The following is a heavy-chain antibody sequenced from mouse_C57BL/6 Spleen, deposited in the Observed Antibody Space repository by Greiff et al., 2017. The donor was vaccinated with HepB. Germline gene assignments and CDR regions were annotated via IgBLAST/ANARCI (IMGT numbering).Heavy chain of an antibody. J-gene: IGHJ3*01. CDR2: INPSSGYT. V-gene: IGHV1-4*01. Sequence: VQLQQSGAELARPGASVKMSCKASGYTFTSYTMHWVKQRPGQGLEWIGYINPSSGYTKYNQKFKDKATLTADKSSSTAYMQLSSLTSEDSAVYYCARSGCYDEAWFAYWGQGTLVTVSA. D-gene: IGHD2-12*01. CDR3: ARSGCYDEAWFAY. CDR1: GYTFTSYT.